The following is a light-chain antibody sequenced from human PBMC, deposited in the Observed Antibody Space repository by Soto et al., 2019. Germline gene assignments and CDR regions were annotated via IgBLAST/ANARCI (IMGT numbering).Light chain of an antibody. V-gene: IGKV3-11*01. CDR3: QQRSNWPPYT. CDR2: DAS. Sequence: EIVLTQSPATLSLSPGERATLSCRASQSVSSYLAWYQQKPGQAPRLLIYDASNRATGIPARFSGSGSGTDFTLTISSLEPEDFAVYYCQQRSNWPPYTVGQGTKLEIQ. J-gene: IGKJ2*01. CDR1: QSVSSY.